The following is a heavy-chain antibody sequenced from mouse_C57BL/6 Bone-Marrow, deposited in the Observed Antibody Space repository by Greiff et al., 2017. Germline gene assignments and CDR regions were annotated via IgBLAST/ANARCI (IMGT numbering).Heavy chain of an antibody. CDR1: GFTFSDYY. J-gene: IGHJ3*01. Sequence: DVMLVESGGGLVQPGGSLKLSCAASGFTFSDYYMYWVRQTPEKRLEWVAYISNGGGSTYYPDTVKGRFTISRDNAKNTLYLQMSRLKSEDTAMYYCARIYYGYGFAYWGQGTLVTVSA. CDR3: ARIYYGYGFAY. D-gene: IGHD2-2*01. CDR2: ISNGGGST. V-gene: IGHV5-12*01.